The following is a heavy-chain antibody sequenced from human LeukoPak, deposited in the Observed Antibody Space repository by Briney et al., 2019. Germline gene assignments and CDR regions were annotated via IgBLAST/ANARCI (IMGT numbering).Heavy chain of an antibody. CDR3: AKESFDY. Sequence: PGGSLRLSCAASGFTFSSYGMHWVRQAPGKGLEWVAVISYDGSSKYYADSVKGRFTISRDNSKNTLYLQMNSLRAEDTAVYYCAKESFDYWGQGTLVTVSS. V-gene: IGHV3-30*18. CDR2: ISYDGSSK. CDR1: GFTFSSYG. J-gene: IGHJ4*02.